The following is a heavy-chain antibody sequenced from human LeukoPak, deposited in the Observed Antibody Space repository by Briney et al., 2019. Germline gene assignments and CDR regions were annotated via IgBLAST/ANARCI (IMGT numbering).Heavy chain of an antibody. Sequence: GGSLRLSCAVSGFTVSSNYMSWVRQAPGKGLEWVSAIYRGGSTYYADSVKGRFTISRDNSKNTLYLQMNSLRGEDTAVYYCARAASVVGTYALNHWGQGTLVTVSS. CDR2: IYRGGST. D-gene: IGHD6-19*01. CDR3: ARAASVVGTYALNH. J-gene: IGHJ4*02. V-gene: IGHV3-66*01. CDR1: GFTVSSNY.